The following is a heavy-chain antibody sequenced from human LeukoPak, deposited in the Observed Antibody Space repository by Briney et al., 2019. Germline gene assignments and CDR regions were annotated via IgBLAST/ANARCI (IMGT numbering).Heavy chain of an antibody. D-gene: IGHD3-22*01. CDR3: ARAGYDSSGVYFDY. J-gene: IGHJ4*02. V-gene: IGHV4-34*01. CDR2: INHGGSS. CDR1: GDGSFSGPY. Sequence: SETLSLTCAVSGDGSFSGPYWSWIRQPPGKGLEWIGDINHGGSSNYNPSLKSRVTISVDTSKNQFSLKLSSVTAADTAVYYCARAGYDSSGVYFDYWGQGTLVTVSS.